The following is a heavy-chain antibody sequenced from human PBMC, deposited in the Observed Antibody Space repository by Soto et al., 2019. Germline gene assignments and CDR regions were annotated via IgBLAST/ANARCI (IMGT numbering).Heavy chain of an antibody. CDR3: AKGRWLQYHDY. V-gene: IGHV3-23*01. D-gene: IGHD4-4*01. CDR1: GFTFSSYA. CDR2: ISGSGGST. J-gene: IGHJ4*02. Sequence: TGGSLRLSCAASGFTFSSYAMSWVRQAPGKGLEWVSAISGSGGSTYYADSVKGRFTSSRDNSENTLYLQMNSLRAEDTAVYYCAKGRWLQYHDYWGQGTLVTVSS.